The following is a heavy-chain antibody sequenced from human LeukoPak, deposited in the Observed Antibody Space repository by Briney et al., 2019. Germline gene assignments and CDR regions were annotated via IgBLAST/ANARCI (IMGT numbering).Heavy chain of an antibody. CDR2: ISSSSSYI. Sequence: PGGSLRLSCAASGFTFSSYSMNWVRQAPGKGLEWVSSISSSSSYIYYADSVKGRFTISRDNAKNSLYLQMNSLRAEDTAVYYCARLSRGSGRDAFDIWGQATMVTVSS. V-gene: IGHV3-21*01. CDR3: ARLSRGSGRDAFDI. CDR1: GFTFSSYS. D-gene: IGHD3-10*01. J-gene: IGHJ3*02.